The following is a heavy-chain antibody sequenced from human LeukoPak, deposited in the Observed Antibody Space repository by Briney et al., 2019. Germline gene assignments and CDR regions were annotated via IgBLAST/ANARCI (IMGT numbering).Heavy chain of an antibody. D-gene: IGHD4-17*01. CDR3: ARVMLGDYLGSLDC. J-gene: IGHJ4*02. CDR2: IYSVGSGCST. CDR1: GFTVRSNY. V-gene: IGHV3-53*01. Sequence: GGSLRLSCAASGFTVRSNYMTWVRQAPGKGLDCVSVIYSVGSGCSTYYANSVKDRFTIYRDNSENTLYLQMNSLSADDTAVYYCARVMLGDYLGSLDCWGQGALVTVSS.